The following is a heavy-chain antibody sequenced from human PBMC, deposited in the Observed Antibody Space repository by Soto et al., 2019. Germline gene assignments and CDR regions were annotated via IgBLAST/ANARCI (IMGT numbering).Heavy chain of an antibody. V-gene: IGHV3-64*02. CDR1: GFTFKTYY. CDR3: ARGIYFGSARYYFDY. J-gene: IGHJ4*02. Sequence: GSLRLSCAASGFTFKTYYMHWVRQAPGKGPEYVSAISSSGDRTYYADSVKGRFTISRDNSKNTMYLKMGSLRVEDIAFYYCARGIYFGSARYYFDYWGQGALVTVSS. CDR2: ISSSGDRT. D-gene: IGHD3-10*01.